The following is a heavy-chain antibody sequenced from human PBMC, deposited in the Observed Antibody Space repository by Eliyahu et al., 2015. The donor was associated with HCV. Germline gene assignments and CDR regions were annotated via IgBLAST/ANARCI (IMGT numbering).Heavy chain of an antibody. J-gene: IGHJ4*02. V-gene: IGHV3-33*01. Sequence: QVQLVESGGGVVQPGKSLRLSXAASGFXFSSYGMHWVRQAPGKGLEWVAVIWYDGSNKYYADSVKGRFTISRDNSKNTLYLQMNSLRAEDTAVYYCARDRGGFGESLDYWGQGTLVTVSS. CDR2: IWYDGSNK. CDR1: GFXFSSYG. CDR3: ARDRGGFGESLDY. D-gene: IGHD3-10*01.